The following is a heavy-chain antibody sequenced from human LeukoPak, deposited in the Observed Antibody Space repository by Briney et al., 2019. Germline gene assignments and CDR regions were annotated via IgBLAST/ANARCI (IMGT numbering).Heavy chain of an antibody. J-gene: IGHJ4*01. CDR3: AKGIYSSGWSYFDY. V-gene: IGHV3-23*01. Sequence: GGSLRLSRAASGFTFSNSAMSWVRQAPGKGLEWGSTLSGSGITTYYADSVKGRFTISRDNSKNTLYLQMNSLRAEDTAVYYCAKGIYSSGWSYFDYWGHGTLVTVSS. CDR1: GFTFSNSA. D-gene: IGHD6-19*01. CDR2: LSGSGITT.